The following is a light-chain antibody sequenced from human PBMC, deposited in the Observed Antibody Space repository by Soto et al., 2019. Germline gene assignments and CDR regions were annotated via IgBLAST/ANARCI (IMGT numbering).Light chain of an antibody. CDR2: GNN. V-gene: IGLV1-40*01. CDR1: SANIGTGYD. CDR3: QSYDSGLSTYV. Sequence: QTVVTQPPSVSGAPGQRVTISCTGGSANIGTGYDVHWYQQVPGTAPKLLIYGNNNRPSGIPDRFSGSKSDTSASLAIAGLQAEDEADYYCQSYDSGLSTYVFGTGTKVTVL. J-gene: IGLJ1*01.